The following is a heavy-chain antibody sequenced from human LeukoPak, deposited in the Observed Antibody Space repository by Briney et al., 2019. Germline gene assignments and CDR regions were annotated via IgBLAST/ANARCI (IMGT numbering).Heavy chain of an antibody. CDR3: AREGEFGDGCNYGFDY. CDR2: IYYSGST. D-gene: IGHD5-24*01. V-gene: IGHV4-59*01. Sequence: SETLSLTCTVSGGSISSYYWSWIRQPPGKGLEWIGYIYYSGSTNYNPSLKSRVTISVDTSKNQFSLKLSSVTAADTAVYYCAREGEFGDGCNYGFDYWGQGTLVTVSS. CDR1: GGSISSYY. J-gene: IGHJ4*02.